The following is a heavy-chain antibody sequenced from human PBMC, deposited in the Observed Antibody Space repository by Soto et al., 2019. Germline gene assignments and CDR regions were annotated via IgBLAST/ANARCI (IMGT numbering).Heavy chain of an antibody. CDR3: ARGQARSGNGSGSYYKYKYYYYYYYMDV. V-gene: IGHV4-34*01. J-gene: IGHJ6*03. CDR1: GGSFSGYY. D-gene: IGHD3-10*01. Sequence: PSETLSLTCAVYGGSFSGYYWSWIRQPPGKGLEWIGEINHSGSTNYNPSLKSRVTISVDTSKNQFSLKLSSVTAADTAVYYCARGQARSGNGSGSYYKYKYYYYYYYMDVWGKGTTVTVSS. CDR2: INHSGST.